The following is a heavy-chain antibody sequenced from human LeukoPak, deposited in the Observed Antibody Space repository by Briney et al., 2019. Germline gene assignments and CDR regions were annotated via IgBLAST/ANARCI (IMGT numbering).Heavy chain of an antibody. CDR2: INHSGST. CDR1: GGSFSGYY. Sequence: PSETLSLTCAVYGGSFSGYYWSWIRQPPGKGLEWIGEINHSGSTNYNPSLKSRVTISVDTSKNQFSLKLSSVTAADTAVYYCARARGNMGRGNWFDPWGQGTLVTVSS. CDR3: ARARGNMGRGNWFDP. D-gene: IGHD3-10*01. V-gene: IGHV4-34*01. J-gene: IGHJ5*02.